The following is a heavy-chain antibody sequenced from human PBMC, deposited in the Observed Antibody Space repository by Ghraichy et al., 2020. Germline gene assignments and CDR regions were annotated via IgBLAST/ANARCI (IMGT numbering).Heavy chain of an antibody. CDR3: ARDLERDNDDYYYYYGMDV. CDR1: GYTFTSYG. CDR2: ISAYNGNT. Sequence: ASVKVSCKASGYTFTSYGISWVRQAPGQGLEWMGWISAYNGNTNYAQKLQGRVTMTTDTSTSTAYMELRSLRSDDTAVYYCARDLERDNDDYYYYYGMDVWGQGTTVTVSS. J-gene: IGHJ6*02. D-gene: IGHD1-1*01. V-gene: IGHV1-18*01.